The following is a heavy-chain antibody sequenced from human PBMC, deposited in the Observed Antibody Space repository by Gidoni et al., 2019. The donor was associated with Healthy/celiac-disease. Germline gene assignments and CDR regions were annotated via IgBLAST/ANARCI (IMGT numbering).Heavy chain of an antibody. CDR3: ASEYSSGMDV. V-gene: IGHV4-39*01. CDR1: GGSISSSSYY. D-gene: IGHD6-19*01. CDR2: IYDSGST. Sequence: QLQLQESGPGLVKPSETLSLTCTVAGGSISSSSYYWGWIRQPPGKGLEWIGSIYDSGSTYYNPSLKSRVTISVDTSKNQFSLKLSSVTAADTAVYYCASEYSSGMDVWGQGTTVTVSS. J-gene: IGHJ6*02.